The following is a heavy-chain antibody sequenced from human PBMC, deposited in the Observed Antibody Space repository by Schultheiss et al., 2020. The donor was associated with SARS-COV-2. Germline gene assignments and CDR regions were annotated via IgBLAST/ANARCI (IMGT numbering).Heavy chain of an antibody. D-gene: IGHD3-3*01. CDR3: ARLKVLEWVPPYPFYYMDV. CDR2: INHSGST. CDR1: GGSFSGYY. Sequence: SETLSLTCAVYGGSFSGYYWSWIRQPPGKGLEWIGEINHSGSTNYNPSLKSRVTISVDTSKNQFSLKLSSVTAADTAVYYCARLKVLEWVPPYPFYYMDVWGKGTTVTVSS. V-gene: IGHV4-34*01. J-gene: IGHJ6*03.